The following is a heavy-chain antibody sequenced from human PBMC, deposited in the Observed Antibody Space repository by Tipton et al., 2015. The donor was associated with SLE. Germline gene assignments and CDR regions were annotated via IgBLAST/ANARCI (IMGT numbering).Heavy chain of an antibody. Sequence: QSGAEVKKPGASVKVSCKASGYTFTGYYMHWVRQAPGQGIEWMGWINPNSGGTNYAQTFQGRVTMTRDTSISTAYMELSRLRSDDTAVYYCARGGFLEWLIYYFDFWGQGTLVPVSS. V-gene: IGHV1-2*02. CDR1: GYTFTGYY. CDR3: ARGGFLEWLIYYFDF. D-gene: IGHD3-3*01. J-gene: IGHJ4*02. CDR2: INPNSGGT.